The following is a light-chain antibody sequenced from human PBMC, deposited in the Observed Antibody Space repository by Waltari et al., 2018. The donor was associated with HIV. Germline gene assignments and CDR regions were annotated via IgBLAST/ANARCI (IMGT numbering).Light chain of an antibody. CDR1: ALPKKY. CDR2: KDI. J-gene: IGLJ3*02. Sequence: SYDLTQTPSVSVSPGQTARINCSRGALPKKYSSWYRQKAGQVPILLIYKDIERPSGIPQRICGSGSGTGVTLTITDVQAEDDGDYFCQSTDHDGTWVFGGGTKLTVL. CDR3: QSTDHDGTWV. V-gene: IGLV3-25*03.